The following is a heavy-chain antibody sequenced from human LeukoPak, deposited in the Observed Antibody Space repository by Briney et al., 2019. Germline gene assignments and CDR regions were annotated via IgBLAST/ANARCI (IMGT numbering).Heavy chain of an antibody. CDR1: GGSISSYY. CDR2: IYTSGST. V-gene: IGHV4-4*07. J-gene: IGHJ6*03. CDR3: ARDRMVRGVITEYYYMDV. D-gene: IGHD3-10*01. Sequence: ASETLSLTCTVSGGSISSYYWSWIRQPAGKGLEWIGRIYTSGSTNYNPSLKSRVTMSVDTSKNQFSLKLSSVTAADTAVYYCARDRMVRGVITEYYYMDVWGKGTTVTISS.